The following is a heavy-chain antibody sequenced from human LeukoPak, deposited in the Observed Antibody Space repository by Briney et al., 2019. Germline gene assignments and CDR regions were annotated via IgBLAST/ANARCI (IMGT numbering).Heavy chain of an antibody. J-gene: IGHJ4*02. CDR3: TVSQVLRYFDWLPRKFDY. CDR1: GFTFGDYA. V-gene: IGHV3-49*03. Sequence: GGSLRLSCTASGFTFGDYAMSWFRQAPGKGLEWVGFIRSKAYGGATEYAASVKGRFTISRDDSKSIAYLQMNSLKTEDTAVYYCTVSQVLRYFDWLPRKFDYWGQGTLVTVSS. CDR2: IRSKAYGGAT. D-gene: IGHD3-9*01.